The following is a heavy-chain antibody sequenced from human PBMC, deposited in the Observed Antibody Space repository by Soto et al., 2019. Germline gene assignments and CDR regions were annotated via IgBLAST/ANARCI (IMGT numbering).Heavy chain of an antibody. CDR1: GYTFTNYA. CDR3: ARGGSLYCYFAL. D-gene: IGHD1-26*01. V-gene: IGHV1-3*01. CDR2: INAGNGNT. J-gene: IGHJ2*01. Sequence: QVQLVQSGAEVKKPGASVKVSCKASGYTFTNYAMHWVRQAPGQRLEWMGRINAGNGNTKYSQKFQGRVTITRDTSASTAYMELSSLRSEDTAVYYCARGGSLYCYFALWGRGTLVTVSS.